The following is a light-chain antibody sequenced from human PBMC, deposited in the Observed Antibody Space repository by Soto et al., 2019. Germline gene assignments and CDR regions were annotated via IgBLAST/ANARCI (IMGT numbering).Light chain of an antibody. CDR2: KAS. CDR1: QSISSW. Sequence: DIQMTQSPSTLSASVGDRVTLTCRASQSISSWLAWYQQKPGQAPKLLIYKASNLEGGVPSRFSGSGSGTEFTLTISGLQPDDFETYYCQQYNSYTWKFGKGTKADI. J-gene: IGKJ1*01. V-gene: IGKV1-5*03. CDR3: QQYNSYTWK.